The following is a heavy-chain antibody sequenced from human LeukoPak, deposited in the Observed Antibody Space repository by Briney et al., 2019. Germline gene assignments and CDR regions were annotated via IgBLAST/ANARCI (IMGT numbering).Heavy chain of an antibody. CDR1: GYTLTELS. J-gene: IGHJ6*02. CDR3: ATEKLGYCSGGSCYSYYYGMDV. Sequence: ASVKVSCKVSGYTLTELSMHWVRQAPGKGLEWMGGFDPEDGETIYAQKFQGRVTMTEDTSTDTAYMGLSSLRSEDTAVYYCATEKLGYCSGGSCYSYYYGMDVWGQGTTVTVSS. CDR2: FDPEDGET. D-gene: IGHD2-15*01. V-gene: IGHV1-24*01.